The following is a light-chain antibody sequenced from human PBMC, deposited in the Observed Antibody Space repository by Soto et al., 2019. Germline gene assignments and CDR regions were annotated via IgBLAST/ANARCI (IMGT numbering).Light chain of an antibody. J-gene: IGKJ2*01. CDR2: GAS. CDR3: QQYGSSPMYT. CDR1: QSVSSSY. Sequence: EIVLTQSPGTLSLSPGERATLSCRASQSVSSSYLAWHQQKPGQAPRLLIYGASSRATGIPDRFSGSGSGTDFTLTISRLEPEDFAVYYCQQYGSSPMYTFGQGTK. V-gene: IGKV3-20*01.